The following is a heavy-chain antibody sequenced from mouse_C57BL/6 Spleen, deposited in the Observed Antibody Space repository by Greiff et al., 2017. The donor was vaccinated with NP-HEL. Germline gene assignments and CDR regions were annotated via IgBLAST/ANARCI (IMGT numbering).Heavy chain of an antibody. D-gene: IGHD2-1*01. J-gene: IGHJ3*01. V-gene: IGHV1-61*01. CDR2: IYPSDSET. CDR3: ARGGNYVGVFAY. Sequence: VQLQQPGAELVRPGSSVKLSCKASGYTFTSYWMDWVKQRPGQGLEWIGNIYPSDSETHYNQKFKDKATLTVDKSSSTAYMQLSSLTSEDSAVYYCARGGNYVGVFAYWGQGTLVTVSA. CDR1: GYTFTSYW.